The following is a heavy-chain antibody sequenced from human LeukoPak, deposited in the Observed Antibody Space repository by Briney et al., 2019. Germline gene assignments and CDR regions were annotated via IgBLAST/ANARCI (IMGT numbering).Heavy chain of an antibody. CDR1: GFSFSSYA. D-gene: IGHD3-22*01. CDR2: ISGSGGST. J-gene: IGHJ3*02. CDR3: AKFITMIVDAFDI. V-gene: IGHV3-23*01. Sequence: PGGSLRLSCAASGFSFSSYAMSWVRQAPGKGLEWVSAISGSGGSTYYADSVKGRFTISRDNSKNTLYLQMNSLRAEDTAVYYCAKFITMIVDAFDIWGQGTMVTVSS.